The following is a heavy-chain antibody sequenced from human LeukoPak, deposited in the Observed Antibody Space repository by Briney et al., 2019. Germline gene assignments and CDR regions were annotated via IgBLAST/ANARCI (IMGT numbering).Heavy chain of an antibody. CDR3: ARVYYCSGGSCLPPGGAFDI. Sequence: SETLSLTCTVSGGSISSYYWSWIRQPPGKGLEWIGYIYYSGSTNYNPSLKSRVTISVDTSKNQFSLKLSSVTAADTAVYYCARVYYCSGGSCLPPGGAFDIWGQGTMVTVSS. CDR1: GGSISSYY. V-gene: IGHV4-59*01. D-gene: IGHD2-15*01. CDR2: IYYSGST. J-gene: IGHJ3*02.